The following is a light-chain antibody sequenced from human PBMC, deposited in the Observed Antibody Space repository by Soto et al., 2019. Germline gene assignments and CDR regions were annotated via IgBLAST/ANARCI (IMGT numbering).Light chain of an antibody. CDR3: QQSYSTPQIT. CDR1: QDIGNF. V-gene: IGKV1-39*01. CDR2: AAS. J-gene: IGKJ3*01. Sequence: DFQMTQSPSSLSASVGDRVTITCRASQDIGNFLNWYQQKPGKPPNLLIYAASNLLSGVSSRFRGSGSGTDFTLTISSLQPEDFATYYCQQSYSTPQITFGPGTKVDMK.